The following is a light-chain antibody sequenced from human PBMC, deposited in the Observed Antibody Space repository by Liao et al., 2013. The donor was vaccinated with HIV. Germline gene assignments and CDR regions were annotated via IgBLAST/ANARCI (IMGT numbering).Light chain of an antibody. J-gene: IGLJ1*01. CDR3: QVWDSSSDHPDV. CDR1: KLGDKY. Sequence: SYELTQPPSVSVSPGQTASITCSGDKLGDKYACWYQQKPGQSPVLVISQDTNRPSGIPERFSGSNSGNTATLTISRVEAGDEADYYCQVWDSSSDHPDVFGTGTKVTVL. V-gene: IGLV3-1*01. CDR2: QDT.